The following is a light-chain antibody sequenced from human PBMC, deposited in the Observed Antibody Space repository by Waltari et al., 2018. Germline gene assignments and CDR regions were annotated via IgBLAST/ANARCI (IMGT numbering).Light chain of an antibody. J-gene: IGLJ2*01. V-gene: IGLV2-14*01. CDR2: EVN. CDR1: SDYVGAYNY. Sequence: QSALTQPASVSGSPAQSITIACTGTSDYVGAYNYVSWYQQHPGLAPKLIIYEVNNRPSGISSRFSGSKSGNTASLTISGLQADDESHYYCTSYRSSSTPVVFGGGTKLTVL. CDR3: TSYRSSSTPVV.